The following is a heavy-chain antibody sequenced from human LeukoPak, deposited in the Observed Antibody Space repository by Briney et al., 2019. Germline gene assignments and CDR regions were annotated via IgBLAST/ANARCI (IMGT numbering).Heavy chain of an antibody. J-gene: IGHJ6*02. CDR3: ASSGRGYQHYYYYGMDV. CDR2: INPSGGST. V-gene: IGHV1-46*01. CDR1: GYTFTSYY. Sequence: GASVKVSCKASGYTFTSYYMHWVRQAPGQGLEWMGIINPSGGSTSYAQKFQGRVTMTRDTSTSTVYMELSSLRSEDTAVYYCASSGRGYQHYYYYGMDVWGQGTTVTVSS. D-gene: IGHD2-2*01.